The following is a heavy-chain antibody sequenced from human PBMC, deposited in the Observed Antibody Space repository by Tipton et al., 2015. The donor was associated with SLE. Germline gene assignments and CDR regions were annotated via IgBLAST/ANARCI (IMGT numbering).Heavy chain of an antibody. CDR1: GYSISSGYY. CDR2: IYHSGST. V-gene: IGHV4-38-2*02. Sequence: TLSLTCTVSGYSISSGYYWGWIRQPPGKGLEWIGGIYHSGSTYYNPSLKSRVTISVDTPKNQFSLKLSSVTAADTAVYYCARDARLWGQGTMVTVSS. J-gene: IGHJ3*01. CDR3: ARDARL.